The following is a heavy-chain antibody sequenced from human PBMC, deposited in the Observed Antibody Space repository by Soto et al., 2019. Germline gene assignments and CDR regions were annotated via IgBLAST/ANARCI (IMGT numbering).Heavy chain of an antibody. D-gene: IGHD5-12*01. CDR3: ATLTAGGSGRGY. CDR2: ITGSP. CDR1: GASVSSASYH. V-gene: IGHV4-31*03. Sequence: QVQLQESGPGLVEPSQTLSLTCTVSGASVSSASYHWSWIRQHPGKGLEWIGYITGSPYYNPSLKSRVTISLDTSRNHFALELSSVTAADTAVYYCATLTAGGSGRGYWGQGNLVTVSS. J-gene: IGHJ4*02.